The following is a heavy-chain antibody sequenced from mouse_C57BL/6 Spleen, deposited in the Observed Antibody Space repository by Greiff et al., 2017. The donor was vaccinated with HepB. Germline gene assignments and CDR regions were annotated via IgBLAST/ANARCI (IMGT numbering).Heavy chain of an antibody. J-gene: IGHJ2*01. CDR1: GYSFTDYN. CDR2: INPNYGTT. D-gene: IGHD2-4*01. Sequence: VQLKESGPELVKPGASVKISCKASGYSFTDYNMNWVKQSNGKSLEWIGVINPNYGTTSYNQKFKGKATLTVDQSSSTAYMQLNSLTSEDSAVYYCASGIYYDYDEGGYYFDYWGQGTTLTVSS. V-gene: IGHV1-39*01. CDR3: ASGIYYDYDEGGYYFDY.